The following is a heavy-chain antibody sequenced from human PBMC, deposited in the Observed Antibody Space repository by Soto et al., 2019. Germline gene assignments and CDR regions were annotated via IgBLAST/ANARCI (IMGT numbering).Heavy chain of an antibody. J-gene: IGHJ4*02. Sequence: PGGSLRLSCAASGFSFSTYGMHWVRQAPGKGLEWVAFISNDGSNKYYADSVKGRFTISRDNSKNTLYLQMNSLRAEDTAVYYCAKGFGNYLAFDYWGQGTLVTVS. CDR3: AKGFGNYLAFDY. V-gene: IGHV3-30*18. CDR2: ISNDGSNK. CDR1: GFSFSTYG. D-gene: IGHD1-26*01.